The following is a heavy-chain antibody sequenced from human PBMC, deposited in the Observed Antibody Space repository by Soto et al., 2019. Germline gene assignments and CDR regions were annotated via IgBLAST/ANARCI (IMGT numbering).Heavy chain of an antibody. CDR2: INVGIGDT. Sequence: QVQLVQSGAEVKKPGASVXVSCKTSGYTFTTHTLHWVRQAPGQRLEWMGWINVGIGDTKYSQRFQGRVTISRDTSATXXXXXXXXXXXXXXXXXXXXXXGGMHLDHWGQGTLVTVSS. J-gene: IGHJ5*02. CDR3: XXXGGMHLDH. CDR1: GYTFTTHT. V-gene: IGHV1-3*01.